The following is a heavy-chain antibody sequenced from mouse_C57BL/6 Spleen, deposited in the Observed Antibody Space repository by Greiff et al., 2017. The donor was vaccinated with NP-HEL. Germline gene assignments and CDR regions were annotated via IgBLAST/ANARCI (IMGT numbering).Heavy chain of an antibody. V-gene: IGHV1-19*01. Sequence: VQLKESGPVLVKPGASVKMSCKASGYTFTDYYMNWVKQSHGKSLEWIGVINPYNGGTSYNQKFKGKATLTVDKSSSTAYMELNSLTSEDSAVYYCARGVDGYYVDYWGQGTTLTVSS. CDR3: ARGVDGYYVDY. CDR2: INPYNGGT. D-gene: IGHD2-3*01. J-gene: IGHJ2*01. CDR1: GYTFTDYY.